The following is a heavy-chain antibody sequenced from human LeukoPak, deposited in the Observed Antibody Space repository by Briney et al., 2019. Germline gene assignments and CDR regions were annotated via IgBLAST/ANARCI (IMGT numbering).Heavy chain of an antibody. Sequence: PGGSLRLSCAASGFTFSSYGMHWVRQAPGKGLEWVAVIWYDGSNKYYADSVKGRFTISRDNSKNTLYLQMNSLRAEDTAVYYCARDRITMARGVLSQHFDYWGQGTLVTVSS. CDR1: GFTFSSYG. CDR2: IWYDGSNK. J-gene: IGHJ4*02. CDR3: ARDRITMARGVLSQHFDY. D-gene: IGHD3-10*01. V-gene: IGHV3-33*01.